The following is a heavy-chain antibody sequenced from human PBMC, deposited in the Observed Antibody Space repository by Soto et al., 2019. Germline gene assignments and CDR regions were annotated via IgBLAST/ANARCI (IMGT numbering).Heavy chain of an antibody. CDR2: IVVGSGNT. D-gene: IGHD3-9*01. Sequence: ASVKVSCKTSGFTFTSSAVQWVRQARGQRLEWIGWIVVGSGNTNYAQKFQERVTMTRDMSTSTAYMERRSLRSDDTAVYYCARDILTGYYTYYYYGMDVWGRGTTVTVSS. CDR3: ARDILTGYYTYYYYGMDV. CDR1: GFTFTSSA. J-gene: IGHJ6*02. V-gene: IGHV1-58*01.